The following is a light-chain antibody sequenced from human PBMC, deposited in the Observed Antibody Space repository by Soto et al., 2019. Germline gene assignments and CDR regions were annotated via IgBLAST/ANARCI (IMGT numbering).Light chain of an antibody. Sequence: QSALTQPASMSGSPGQSITISCTGTNSDVGGYNYVSWFQHHPGKAPELMIYDVNNRPSGVSNRFSGSKSGNTASLTISGLQAEDDADYYCSSYTSSSTPYVFGTGTKLTVL. CDR3: SSYTSSSTPYV. V-gene: IGLV2-14*03. CDR2: DVN. CDR1: NSDVGGYNY. J-gene: IGLJ1*01.